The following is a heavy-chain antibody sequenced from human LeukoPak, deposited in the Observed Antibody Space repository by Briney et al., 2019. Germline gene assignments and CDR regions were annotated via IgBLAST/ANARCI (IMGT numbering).Heavy chain of an antibody. CDR3: ARDYSGYSYGFQPEIDY. J-gene: IGHJ4*02. CDR1: GYTFTSYG. Sequence: ASVKVSCKASGYTFTSYGISWVRQAPGQGLEWMGWISAYNGNTNYAQKLQGRVTMTTDTSTSTAYMELRSLRSDDTAVYYCARDYSGYSYGFQPEIDYWGQGTLVTVSS. D-gene: IGHD5-18*01. V-gene: IGHV1-18*01. CDR2: ISAYNGNT.